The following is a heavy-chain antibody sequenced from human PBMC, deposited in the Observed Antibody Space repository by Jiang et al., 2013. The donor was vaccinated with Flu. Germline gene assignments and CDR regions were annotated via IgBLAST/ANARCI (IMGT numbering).Heavy chain of an antibody. Sequence: GLVKPSETLSLTCVVSGASMSSYYWTWIRQSAGKGLEWIGRIYTAGSTSYNPSLQSRAALSIDTSKNQFSLHLSSVTAADTAVYYCATAGFPDWQLGNFEFWGQGILVTVSS. CDR2: IYTAGST. D-gene: IGHD3-9*01. CDR3: ATAGFPDWQLGNFEF. J-gene: IGHJ4*02. CDR1: GASMSSYY. V-gene: IGHV4-4*07.